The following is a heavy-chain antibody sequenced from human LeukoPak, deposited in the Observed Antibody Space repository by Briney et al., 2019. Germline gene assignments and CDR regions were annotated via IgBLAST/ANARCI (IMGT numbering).Heavy chain of an antibody. CDR3: AKGASTSRTYNWFDS. Sequence: GGSLRLSCAASEFTFTNYAMSWVRQAPGKGLEWVSAISASGGSPYYADSVKGRFTISRDNSMHTLYLQMNSLGVEDTAVYYCAKGASTSRTYNWFDSWGQGTLVTVSS. CDR1: EFTFTNYA. J-gene: IGHJ5*01. D-gene: IGHD2-2*01. CDR2: ISASGGSP. V-gene: IGHV3-23*01.